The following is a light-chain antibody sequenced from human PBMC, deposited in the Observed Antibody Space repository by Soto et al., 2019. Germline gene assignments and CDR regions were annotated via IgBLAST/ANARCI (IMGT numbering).Light chain of an antibody. J-gene: IGKJ2*01. V-gene: IGKV3D-15*01. Sequence: PGERATLSCRASQSLSSSLAWYQQKPGQAPRVLIYDTSSRATGIPARFSGSGSGTDFTLTISNLQAEDFAVYYCQQFNNWPHTFGQGTRLEIK. CDR2: DTS. CDR3: QQFNNWPHT. CDR1: QSLSSS.